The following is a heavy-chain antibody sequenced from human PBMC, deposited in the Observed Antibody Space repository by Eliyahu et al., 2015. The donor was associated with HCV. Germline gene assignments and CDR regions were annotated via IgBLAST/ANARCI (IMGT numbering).Heavy chain of an antibody. CDR3: ARDLRAATVTNWYFDL. J-gene: IGHJ2*01. D-gene: IGHD4-17*01. CDR2: IIPILGIA. CDR1: GGTFSSYA. Sequence: QVQLVQSGAEVKKPGSSVKVSCKASGGTFSSYAISWVRQAPGQGLEWMGRIIPILGIANYAQKFQGRVTITADKSTSTAYMELSSLRSEDTAVYYCARDLRAATVTNWYFDLWGRGTLVTVSS. V-gene: IGHV1-69*04.